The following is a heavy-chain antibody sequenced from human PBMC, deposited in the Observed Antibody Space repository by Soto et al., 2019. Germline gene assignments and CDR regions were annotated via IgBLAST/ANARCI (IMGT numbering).Heavy chain of an antibody. CDR1: GGSFSGYS. V-gene: IGHV4-34*01. CDR3: ARGRGTLVREVGLVVWRLNH. CDR2: INHGGGT. D-gene: IGHD3-10*01. Sequence: PSDTLFLTCAVSGGSFSGYSWTWLRQSPGQGLEWIGEINHGGGTHYNPSLKSRVTISIDRSTNQFSLNLTSVIPADTAVYYCARGRGTLVREVGLVVWRLNHWAEGTLVNVSS. J-gene: IGHJ4*02.